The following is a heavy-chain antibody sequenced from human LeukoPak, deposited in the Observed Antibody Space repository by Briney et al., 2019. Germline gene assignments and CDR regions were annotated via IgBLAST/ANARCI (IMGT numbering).Heavy chain of an antibody. CDR2: IGPSSSISYLST. Sequence: GGSLRLSCVAYGFSLGDFNMIWVRQAPGKGLEWLSYIGPSSSISYLSTYYAQSAKGRFTISRDIASNSLFLQMSSLRVEDTAIYYCARGWGGYSSCPPDYWGQGTLVTVSS. D-gene: IGHD5-12*01. J-gene: IGHJ4*02. CDR1: GFSLGDFN. CDR3: ARGWGGYSSCPPDY. V-gene: IGHV3-48*01.